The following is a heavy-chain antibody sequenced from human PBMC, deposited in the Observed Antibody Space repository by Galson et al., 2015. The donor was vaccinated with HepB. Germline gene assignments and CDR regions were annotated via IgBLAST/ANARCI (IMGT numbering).Heavy chain of an antibody. Sequence: SLRLSCAASGFTFSSYSMNWVRQAPGKGLEWVSSISSSSSYIYYADSVKGRFTISRDNAKNLLYLQMNSLRAEDTAVYYCARLVFQDTAMIRPQYYFDNWGQGTLVTVSS. CDR1: GFTFSSYS. CDR2: ISSSSSYI. J-gene: IGHJ4*02. CDR3: ARLVFQDTAMIRPQYYFDN. V-gene: IGHV3-21*01. D-gene: IGHD5-18*01.